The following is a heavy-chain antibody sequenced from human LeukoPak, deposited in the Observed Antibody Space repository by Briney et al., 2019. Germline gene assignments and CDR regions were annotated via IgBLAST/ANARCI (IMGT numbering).Heavy chain of an antibody. V-gene: IGHV4-59*08. CDR2: IYHSGST. CDR3: GRQVVKGFDR. J-gene: IGHJ5*02. D-gene: IGHD2-21*01. Sequence: SETLSLTCNVSSDSISNYYWSWIRQPPGKRLEWIGYIYHSGSTNYNPSLKSRVTLSLDTSKNQFSLKLTSVTAADTAVYYCGRQVVKGFDRGGQETLVTVPS. CDR1: SDSISNYY.